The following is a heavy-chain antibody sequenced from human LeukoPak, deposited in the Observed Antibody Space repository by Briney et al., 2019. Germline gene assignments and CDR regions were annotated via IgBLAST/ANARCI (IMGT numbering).Heavy chain of an antibody. CDR3: ARISGYDYYNWFDP. J-gene: IGHJ5*02. Sequence: SQTLSLTCAISGDSVSSNSAAWNWIRQSPSRGLEWLGRTYYRSKWYNDYAVSVKSRITINPDTSKNQFSLQLNSVTPEDSAVYYCARISGYDYYNWFDPWGQGTLVTVSS. CDR2: TYYRSKWYN. V-gene: IGHV6-1*01. CDR1: GDSVSSNSAA. D-gene: IGHD5-12*01.